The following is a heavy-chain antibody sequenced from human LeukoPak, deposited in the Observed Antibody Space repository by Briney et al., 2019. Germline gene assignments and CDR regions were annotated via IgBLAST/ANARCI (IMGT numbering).Heavy chain of an antibody. D-gene: IGHD2-2*01. V-gene: IGHV1-69*13. CDR2: IIPIFGTA. Sequence: VTVSCKASGGTFSSYAISWVRQAPGQGREWVGGIIPIFGTANYAQKFQGRVTITADESTSTAYMELGSLRSEDTAVYYCAREVYCSSTSCFEGVDYWGQGTLVTVSS. CDR1: GGTFSSYA. CDR3: AREVYCSSTSCFEGVDY. J-gene: IGHJ4*02.